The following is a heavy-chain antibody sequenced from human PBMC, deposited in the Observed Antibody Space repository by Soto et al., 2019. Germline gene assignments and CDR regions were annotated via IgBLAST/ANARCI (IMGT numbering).Heavy chain of an antibody. CDR1: GDSISSSNYY. V-gene: IGHV4-39*01. CDR2: THYTGST. J-gene: IGHJ5*01. Sequence: QLQLQESGPGLVKPSETLSLTCTVSGDSISSSNYYRAWIRQPPGKGLEWIGSTHYTGSTYYNPSLQSRVTISENTSKHQFSLRVTSVTAADPAVYFCARRECSGGPCHPDPWGQGILVTVSA. CDR3: ARRECSGGPCHPDP. D-gene: IGHD2-15*01.